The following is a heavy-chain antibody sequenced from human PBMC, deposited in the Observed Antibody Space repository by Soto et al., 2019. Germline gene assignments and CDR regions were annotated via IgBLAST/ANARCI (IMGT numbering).Heavy chain of an antibody. CDR2: INHSGST. V-gene: IGHV4-34*01. CDR1: GGSFSGYY. D-gene: IGHD6-6*01. J-gene: IGHJ6*02. Sequence: SETLSLTCAVYGGSFSGYYWSWIRQPPGKGLEWIGEINHSGSTNYNPSLKSRVTISVDTSKNQFSLKLSSVTAADTAVYYCARGDSSSYYYYYGMDVWGQGTTVTVSS. CDR3: ARGDSSSYYYYYGMDV.